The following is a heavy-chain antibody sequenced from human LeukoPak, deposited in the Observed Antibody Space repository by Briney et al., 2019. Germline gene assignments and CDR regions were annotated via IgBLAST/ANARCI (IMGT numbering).Heavy chain of an antibody. J-gene: IGHJ4*02. Sequence: GGSLRLSCAASGFTFSRHSIHWVRQAPGKGLDWVSSISGGSFYIYYADSVKGRFTVSRDDTKNSVYLQMNSLRDEDTAIYSCTAGHAILGSTCSAYWGQGTLLTVSS. CDR3: TAGHAILGSTCSAY. CDR2: ISGGSFYI. CDR1: GFTFSRHS. D-gene: IGHD3-10*02. V-gene: IGHV3-21*01.